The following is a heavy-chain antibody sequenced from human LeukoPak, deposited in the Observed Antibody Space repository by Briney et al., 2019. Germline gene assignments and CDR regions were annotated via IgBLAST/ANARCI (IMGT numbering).Heavy chain of an antibody. CDR2: TYYRSKWYN. Sequence: SQTLSLTWAISGDSVSSNSAAWNWIRQFPSRGLEWLGRTYYRSKWYNDYAVSVKSRITINPDTSKNQFSLQLNSVTPEDTAVYYCASYYDSSGFDYWGQGTLVTVSS. CDR1: GDSVSSNSAA. V-gene: IGHV6-1*01. CDR3: ASYYDSSGFDY. D-gene: IGHD3-22*01. J-gene: IGHJ4*02.